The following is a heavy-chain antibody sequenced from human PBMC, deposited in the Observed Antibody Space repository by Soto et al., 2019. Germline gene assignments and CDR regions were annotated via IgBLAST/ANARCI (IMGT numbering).Heavy chain of an antibody. V-gene: IGHV3-23*01. CDR3: AKDLYSSSWYTFDY. CDR1: GFTFSSYA. Sequence: GGSLRLSCAASGFTFSSYAMSWVRQAPGKGLEWVSAISGSGGSTYYADSVKGRFTISRDNAKNSLYLQMNSLRAEDTALYYCAKDLYSSSWYTFDYWGQGTLVTVSS. D-gene: IGHD6-13*01. J-gene: IGHJ4*02. CDR2: ISGSGGST.